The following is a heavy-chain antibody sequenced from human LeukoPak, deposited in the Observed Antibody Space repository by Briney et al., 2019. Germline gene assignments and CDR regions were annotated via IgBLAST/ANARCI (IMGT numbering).Heavy chain of an antibody. CDR3: ARGIAARSNYYFDY. Sequence: SETLSLTCTVSGGSISSYYWSWIRQPPGKGLEWIGYIYYSGSTNYNPSLKSRVTISVDTSKNQFSLKLSSVTAADTAVYYCARGIAARSNYYFDYWGQGTLVTVSS. CDR2: IYYSGST. V-gene: IGHV4-59*01. CDR1: GGSISSYY. D-gene: IGHD6-6*01. J-gene: IGHJ4*02.